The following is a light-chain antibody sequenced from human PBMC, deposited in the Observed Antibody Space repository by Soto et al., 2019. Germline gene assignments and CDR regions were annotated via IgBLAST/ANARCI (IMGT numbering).Light chain of an antibody. CDR1: QSVDSN. J-gene: IGKJ2*01. V-gene: IGKV3-15*01. CDR2: RAS. CDR3: QQYNDWPYN. Sequence: EVVMTQSPATLSVSPGERATLSCRASQSVDSNLAWYQQKPGQAPRHLIYRASTRAAGIPDTFSGSGSGTEFTLTISRLQSEDFAVYYCQQYNDWPYNFGQGTKLDIK.